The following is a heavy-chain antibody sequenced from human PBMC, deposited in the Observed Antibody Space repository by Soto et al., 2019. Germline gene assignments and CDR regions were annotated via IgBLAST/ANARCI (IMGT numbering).Heavy chain of an antibody. CDR1: GSTFTGHY. D-gene: IGHD1-26*01. CDR3: ASHDSGSSRYYYDYGMDV. CDR2: VNPNSGGT. Sequence: ASRNVCFESSGSTFTGHYMHWVRQAPGQGLEWMGWVNPNSGGTNYAQKFQGRVTMTRDTSISTAYMELSRLRSDDTAVYYCASHDSGSSRYYYDYGMDVWGQGATFTVSS. J-gene: IGHJ6*02. V-gene: IGHV1-2*02.